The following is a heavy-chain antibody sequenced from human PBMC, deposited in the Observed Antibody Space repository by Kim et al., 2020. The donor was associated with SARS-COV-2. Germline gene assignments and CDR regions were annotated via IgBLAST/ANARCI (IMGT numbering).Heavy chain of an antibody. D-gene: IGHD2-2*01. CDR1: GFTFSTYW. V-gene: IGHV3-7*04. CDR2: IKQDGSET. J-gene: IGHJ6*02. CDR3: ATEGPAAIKNGMDV. Sequence: GGSLRLSCAASGFTFSTYWMNWVRQAPGKGLEWVANIKQDGSETYYVDSVRGRFTISRDNAKNSLYLQMNSLRAEDTAVYYCATEGPAAIKNGMDVWGQGTTVTVSS.